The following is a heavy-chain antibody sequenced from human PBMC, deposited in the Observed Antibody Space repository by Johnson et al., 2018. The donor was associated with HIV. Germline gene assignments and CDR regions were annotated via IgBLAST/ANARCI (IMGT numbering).Heavy chain of an antibody. J-gene: IGHJ3*02. CDR3: AKFRDVLDI. V-gene: IGHV3-33*06. CDR1: GFTFSSYG. Sequence: QVQLVESGGGVVQPGRSLRLSCAASGFTFSSYGMHWVRQAPGKGLEWVAVIWYDGSNKYYADSVKGRFTISRDNSKNTLYLQMNSRRAEDTAVYYCAKFRDVLDIGGQGKMVTVSS. CDR2: IWYDGSNK.